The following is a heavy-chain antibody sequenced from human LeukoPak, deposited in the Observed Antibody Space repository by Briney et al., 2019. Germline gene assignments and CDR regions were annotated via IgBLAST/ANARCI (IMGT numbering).Heavy chain of an antibody. CDR2: MNPNSGNT. CDR3: ARGVEYYDFWSGYCNWFDP. J-gene: IGHJ5*02. Sequence: ASVKVSCKASGYTFTSYDINWVRQATGQGLEWMGWMNPNSGNTGYAQKFQGRVTMTRNTSISTAYMELSSLRSEDTAVYYCARGVEYYDFWSGYCNWFDPWGQGTLVTVSS. D-gene: IGHD3-3*01. CDR1: GYTFTSYD. V-gene: IGHV1-8*01.